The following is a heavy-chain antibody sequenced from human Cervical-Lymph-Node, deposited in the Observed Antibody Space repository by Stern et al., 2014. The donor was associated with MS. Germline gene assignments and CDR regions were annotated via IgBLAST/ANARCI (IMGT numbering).Heavy chain of an antibody. J-gene: IGHJ4*02. CDR2: IHPNSGDT. Sequence: QVQLGQSGADVKKPGASLKVSCKASGYTFTDYYMQWVRQAPGQGLEWMGWIHPNSGDTNYARKFQGRVTLTRDTSISTAYLELSRLTYDDTAVYYCARGLATAVIADYWGQGTLVTVS. CDR1: GYTFTDYY. CDR3: ARGLATAVIADY. D-gene: IGHD2-21*01. V-gene: IGHV1-2*02.